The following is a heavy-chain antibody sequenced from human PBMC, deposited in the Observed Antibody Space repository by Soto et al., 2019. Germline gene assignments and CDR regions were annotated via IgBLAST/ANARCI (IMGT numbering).Heavy chain of an antibody. D-gene: IGHD4-17*01. J-gene: IGHJ4*02. CDR3: AKARRYYGIDY. CDR1: GFTFSSYS. V-gene: IGHV3-23*01. CDR2: ISGSGGST. Sequence: GGSLRLSCAASGFTFSSYSMSWVRQAPGKGLEWVSVISGSGGSTYYADSVKGRFTISRDNSKSTLYLQMNSLRAEDTAVYYCAKARRYYGIDYWGQGTLVTVSS.